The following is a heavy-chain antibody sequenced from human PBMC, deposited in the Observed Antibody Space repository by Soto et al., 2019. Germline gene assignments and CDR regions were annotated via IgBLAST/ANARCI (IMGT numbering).Heavy chain of an antibody. V-gene: IGHV4-59*01. Sequence: SETLSLTCTVSGGSISSYYWSWIRQPPGKGLEWIGYIYYSGSTNYNPSLKSRVTISVDTSKNQFSLKLSSVTAADTAVYYCARARYCSGGSCYASYNWFDPWGQEPWSPSPQ. CDR1: GGSISSYY. CDR2: IYYSGST. D-gene: IGHD2-15*01. CDR3: ARARYCSGGSCYASYNWFDP. J-gene: IGHJ5*02.